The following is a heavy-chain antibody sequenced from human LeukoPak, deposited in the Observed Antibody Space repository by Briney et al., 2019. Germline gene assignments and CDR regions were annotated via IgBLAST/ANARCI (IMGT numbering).Heavy chain of an antibody. D-gene: IGHD6-19*01. J-gene: IGHJ4*02. CDR2: IRSNGATA. CDR3: AKAWYSSGWYFDY. V-gene: IGHV3-23*01. Sequence: GGSLRLSCAASGFSFSSFAMTWVRQAPGKGLEWVSTIRSNGATAYYADSVKGRFTISRDNSKNTLYLQMNSLRAEDTAVYYCAKAWYSSGWYFDYWGQGTLVTVSS. CDR1: GFSFSSFA.